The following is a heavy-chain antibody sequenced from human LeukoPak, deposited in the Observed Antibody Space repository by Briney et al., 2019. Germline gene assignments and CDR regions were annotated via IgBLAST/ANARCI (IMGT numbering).Heavy chain of an antibody. CDR3: AKADYSSSWYDTFDM. CDR1: GFTFSSYA. D-gene: IGHD6-13*01. CDR2: ISGSGGST. V-gene: IGHV3-23*01. J-gene: IGHJ3*02. Sequence: PGGSLRLSCAASGFTFSSYAMSWVRQAPGKGLEWVSAISGSGGSTYYADSVKGRFTISRDNSKNTLYLQMNSLRPDDTAFYYCAKADYSSSWYDTFDMWGQGTMVTVSS.